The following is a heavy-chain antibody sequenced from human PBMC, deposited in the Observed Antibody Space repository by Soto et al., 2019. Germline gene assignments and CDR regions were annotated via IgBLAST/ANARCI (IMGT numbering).Heavy chain of an antibody. V-gene: IGHV3-23*01. Sequence: GGSLRLSCAASGFTFSSYAMSWVRQAPGKGLEWVSAISGSGGSTYYADSVKGRFTISRDNSKNTLYLQMNSLRAEDTAVYYCAKVKGTGTAMIVVVSPNFDYWGQGTLVTV. D-gene: IGHD3-22*01. J-gene: IGHJ4*02. CDR2: ISGSGGST. CDR3: AKVKGTGTAMIVVVSPNFDY. CDR1: GFTFSSYA.